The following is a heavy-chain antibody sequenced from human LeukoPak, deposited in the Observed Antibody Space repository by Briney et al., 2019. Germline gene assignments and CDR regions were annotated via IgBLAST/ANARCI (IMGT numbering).Heavy chain of an antibody. CDR3: ARNNGMDV. J-gene: IGHJ6*02. CDR2: VNRDGSET. Sequence: GGSLRLSCAASGFALSSHWMTWVRQVPGRGPEWVANVNRDGSETYYLDSVKGRFTISKDNAKNSLYLQMNSLRAEDTALYHCARNNGMDVWGQGTTVTVSS. CDR1: GFALSSHW. V-gene: IGHV3-7*03.